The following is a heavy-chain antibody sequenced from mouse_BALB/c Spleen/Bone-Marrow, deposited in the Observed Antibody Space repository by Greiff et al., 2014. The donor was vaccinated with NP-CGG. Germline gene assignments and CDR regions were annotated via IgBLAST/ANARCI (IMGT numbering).Heavy chain of an antibody. Sequence: EVKLVESGGGLVQPGGSLELSCAASGFTFSNYGMSWVRQTPDKRLELVATINSNGGSTYYPDSVKGRFTISRDTAKNTLYLQMSSLKSEETAMYYCVRGNYGNYVDYFDFWGQGTTLTVSS. J-gene: IGHJ2*01. V-gene: IGHV5-6-3*01. CDR2: INSNGGST. CDR1: GFTFSNYG. CDR3: VRGNYGNYVDYFDF. D-gene: IGHD2-1*01.